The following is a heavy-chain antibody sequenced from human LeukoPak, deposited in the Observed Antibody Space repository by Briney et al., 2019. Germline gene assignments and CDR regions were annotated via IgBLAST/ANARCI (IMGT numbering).Heavy chain of an antibody. Sequence: GASVKVSCKASGYTFTSYDINWVRQATGQGLEWMGWMSPNSGNTGYAQKFQGRVTITRNTSISTAYMELSSLRPEDTAVYYCASGNYYGSGSQTVNWFDPWGQGTLVTVSS. CDR1: GYTFTSYD. D-gene: IGHD3-10*01. J-gene: IGHJ5*02. CDR2: MSPNSGNT. V-gene: IGHV1-8*03. CDR3: ASGNYYGSGSQTVNWFDP.